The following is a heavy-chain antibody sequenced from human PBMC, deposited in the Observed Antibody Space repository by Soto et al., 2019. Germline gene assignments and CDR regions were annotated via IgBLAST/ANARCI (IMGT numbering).Heavy chain of an antibody. V-gene: IGHV3-23*01. CDR3: AKGGSSGSGYFWGVDF. J-gene: IGHJ4*02. CDR1: GFTFTNYA. D-gene: IGHD3-22*01. Sequence: GGSLRLSCAASGFTFTNYAMSWVRQAPGKGLEWISSSGGVGGGTYYADSVKGRFTLSRDNSKNTLYLQMHSLRADDTAVYYCAKGGSSGSGYFWGVDFWGQGTLVTVYS. CDR2: SGGVGGGT.